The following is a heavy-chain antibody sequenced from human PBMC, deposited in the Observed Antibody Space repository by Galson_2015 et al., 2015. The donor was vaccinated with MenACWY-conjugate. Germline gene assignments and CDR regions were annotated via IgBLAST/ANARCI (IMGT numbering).Heavy chain of an antibody. J-gene: IGHJ4*02. Sequence: QSGAEVKESGESLKISCKGSGYSFTSYWIGWVRQMPGKGLEWMGIIWPGDSDIRYSPSFQGQVTISADKSISTAYLQWSSLKASDTAIYYCARQPPFAIGGTRFDFWGQGTLVTVSS. D-gene: IGHD3-16*01. CDR1: GYSFTSYW. V-gene: IGHV5-51*01. CDR3: ARQPPFAIGGTRFDF. CDR2: IWPGDSDI.